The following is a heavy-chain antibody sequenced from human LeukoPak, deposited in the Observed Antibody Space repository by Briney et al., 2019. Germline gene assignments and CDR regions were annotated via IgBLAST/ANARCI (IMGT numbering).Heavy chain of an antibody. CDR3: ARGGVVRQGYSSSSGVWYYYYMDV. D-gene: IGHD6-6*01. Sequence: SVKVSCKASGGTFSSYAISWVRQAPGQGLEWMGGIIPIFGTANYAQKFQGRVTITTGESTSTAYMELSSLRSEDTAVYYCARGGVVRQGYSSSSGVWYYYYMDVWGKGTTVTVSS. J-gene: IGHJ6*03. V-gene: IGHV1-69*05. CDR2: IIPIFGTA. CDR1: GGTFSSYA.